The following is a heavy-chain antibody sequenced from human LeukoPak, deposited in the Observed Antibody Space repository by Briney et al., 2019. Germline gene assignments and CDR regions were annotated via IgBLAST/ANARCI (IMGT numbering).Heavy chain of an antibody. D-gene: IGHD5-12*01. CDR3: ARGDTGYDSDFEY. Sequence: ASVKVSCKASGYTFTDYYVHWVRQAPGQGLEWMGRTNPISGGTNYAPRFQGRVTMTRDTSISTAYMELRRLRSDDAAVYYCARGDTGYDSDFEYWGQGTLVTVSS. J-gene: IGHJ4*02. V-gene: IGHV1-2*06. CDR1: GYTFTDYY. CDR2: TNPISGGT.